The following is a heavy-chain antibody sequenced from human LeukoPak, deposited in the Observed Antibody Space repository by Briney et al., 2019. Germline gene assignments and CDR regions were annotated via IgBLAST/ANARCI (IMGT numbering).Heavy chain of an antibody. CDR2: ISWNSGSI. V-gene: IGHV3-9*01. CDR3: ARGGGYYAIDY. Sequence: GGSLRLSCAASGFTFDDYAMHWVRQAPGKGLEWVSGISWNSGSIGYADSVKGRITISRDNSKNTLYLQMNNLRAEDTAVYYCARGGGYYAIDYWGQGTLVTVSS. J-gene: IGHJ4*02. CDR1: GFTFDDYA. D-gene: IGHD1-26*01.